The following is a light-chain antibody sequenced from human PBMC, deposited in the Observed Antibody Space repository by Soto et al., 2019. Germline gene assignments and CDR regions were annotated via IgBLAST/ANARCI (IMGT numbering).Light chain of an antibody. CDR2: LEGSGSY. CDR1: SGHSTYI. J-gene: IGLJ1*01. Sequence: QPVLTQSSSASASLGSSVKLTCTLSSGHSTYIITWHQQQPGKAPRYLMKLEGSGSYNKGSGVPDRFSGSSSGAVRYLTISNLQFEDEADYYCETWVSNTYVFGTGTKVTVL. CDR3: ETWVSNTYV. V-gene: IGLV4-60*02.